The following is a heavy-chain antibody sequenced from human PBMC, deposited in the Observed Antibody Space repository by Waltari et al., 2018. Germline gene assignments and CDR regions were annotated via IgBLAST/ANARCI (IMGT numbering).Heavy chain of an antibody. Sequence: QVQLVESGGGVVQPGGSLRLSCAASGFTFSAYAMHWVHQAPGKGLEWVALISFDGTNKYYADSVKGRFTISRDNSKNTLYLQMNSLRDEDRAIYYCAKDQPWFDPWGQGTLVTVSS. CDR2: ISFDGTNK. CDR1: GFTFSAYA. J-gene: IGHJ5*02. CDR3: AKDQPWFDP. V-gene: IGHV3-30-3*01.